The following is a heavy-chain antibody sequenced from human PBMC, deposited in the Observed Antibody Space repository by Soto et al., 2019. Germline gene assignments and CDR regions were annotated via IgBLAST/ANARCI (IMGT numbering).Heavy chain of an antibody. J-gene: IGHJ6*02. V-gene: IGHV4-34*01. CDR1: GGSFSGYY. D-gene: IGHD3-22*01. Sequence: SETLSLTCAVYGGSFSGYYWSRIRQPPGKGLEWIGEINHSGSTNYNPSLKSRVTISVDTSKNQFSLKLSSVTAADTAVYYCERDGWCYASSGWVYYYYGLDIWAQGTTVTVSS. CDR2: INHSGST. CDR3: ERDGWCYASSGWVYYYYGLDI.